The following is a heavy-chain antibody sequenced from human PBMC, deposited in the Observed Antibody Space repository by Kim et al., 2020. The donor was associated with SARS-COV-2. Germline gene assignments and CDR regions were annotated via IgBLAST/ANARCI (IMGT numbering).Heavy chain of an antibody. J-gene: IGHJ4*02. CDR2: ISGSGGGT. V-gene: IGHV3-23*01. Sequence: GGSLRLSCAASGFTFSSYAMSWVRQAPGKGLEWVSAISGSGGGTYYADSVKGRFTISRDNSKNTLYLQMNSLRAEDTAVYYCANSRGYSGYVPVDYWGQGTLVTVSS. D-gene: IGHD5-12*01. CDR3: ANSRGYSGYVPVDY. CDR1: GFTFSSYA.